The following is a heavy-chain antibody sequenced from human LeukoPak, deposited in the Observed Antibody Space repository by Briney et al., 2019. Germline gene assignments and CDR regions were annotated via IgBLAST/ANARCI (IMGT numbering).Heavy chain of an antibody. CDR3: ARSPTAAGRWFDP. Sequence: TSETLSLTCTVSGSSITTYTHWGWIRQSPGKGLEWIASIHHTGNTYYNPSLESRVTISIDTSKHQFSLKLTSVTAADTAVYYCARSPTAAGRWFDPXXQGTLVTVSS. CDR2: IHHTGNT. J-gene: IGHJ5*02. V-gene: IGHV4-38-2*02. D-gene: IGHD1-14*01. CDR1: GSSITTYTH.